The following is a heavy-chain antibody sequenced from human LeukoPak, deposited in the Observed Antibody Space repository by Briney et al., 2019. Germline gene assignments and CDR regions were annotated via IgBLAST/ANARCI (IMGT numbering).Heavy chain of an antibody. V-gene: IGHV1-46*01. CDR1: GYTFTSYY. Sequence: GASVKVSCKASGYTFTSYYMHWVRQAPGQGLEWMGIINPSGGSTSYAQKFQGRVTMTRDMSTSTVYMELSSLRSDDTAVYYCAREGLGYCSGGSCYGSFDWFDPWGQGTLVTVSS. CDR2: INPSGGST. J-gene: IGHJ5*02. CDR3: AREGLGYCSGGSCYGSFDWFDP. D-gene: IGHD2-15*01.